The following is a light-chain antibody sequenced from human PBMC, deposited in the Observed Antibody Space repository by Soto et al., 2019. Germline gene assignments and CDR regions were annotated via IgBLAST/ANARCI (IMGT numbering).Light chain of an antibody. V-gene: IGKV1-39*01. CDR3: QQSYSSPRT. CDR2: GAS. CDR1: QNIKNY. Sequence: DIQMTQSPSSLSASVGDRVTITCRTSQNIKNYLNWYQQKPGRAPKLLIYGASDLQSGVPSRFSGSGSGTDFTLTISSLQSEDFATYYCQQSYSSPRTFGQGTKVDI. J-gene: IGKJ1*01.